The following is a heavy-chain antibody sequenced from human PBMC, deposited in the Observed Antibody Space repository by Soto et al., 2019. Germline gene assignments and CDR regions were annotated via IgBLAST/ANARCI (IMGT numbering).Heavy chain of an antibody. D-gene: IGHD6-19*01. CDR1: GYTFTSYG. Sequence: ASVKVSCKASGYTFTSYGISWVRQAPGQGLEWMGWISAYNGNTNYAQKLQGRVTMTTDTSTSTAYMELRSLRSDDTAVYYCAIDTNDGSGWYDVIWGQGTMVTGSS. V-gene: IGHV1-18*01. CDR2: ISAYNGNT. CDR3: AIDTNDGSGWYDVI. J-gene: IGHJ3*02.